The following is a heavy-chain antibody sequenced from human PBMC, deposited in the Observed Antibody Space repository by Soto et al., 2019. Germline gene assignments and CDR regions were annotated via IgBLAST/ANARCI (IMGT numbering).Heavy chain of an antibody. CDR1: VNTFTGYY. Sequence: ASVKVSCKASVNTFTGYYMHWVRQAPGQGLEWMGWINPNSGGTNYAQKFQGWVTMTRDTSISTAYMELSRLRSDDAAVYYCARTLIWFGEDTFDYWGQGTLVTVSS. CDR2: INPNSGGT. J-gene: IGHJ4*02. D-gene: IGHD3-10*01. V-gene: IGHV1-2*04. CDR3: ARTLIWFGEDTFDY.